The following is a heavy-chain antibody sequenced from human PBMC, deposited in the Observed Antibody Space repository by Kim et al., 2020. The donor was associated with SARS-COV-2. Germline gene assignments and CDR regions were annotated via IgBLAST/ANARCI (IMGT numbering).Heavy chain of an antibody. Sequence: GGSLRLSCAASGFTFDDYAMHWVRQAPGKGLEWVSGISWNSGSIGYADSVKDRFTISRDNAKNSLYLQMNSLRAEDTALYYCAKDYYSSSSAADYWGQGT. CDR1: GFTFDDYA. D-gene: IGHD6-6*01. CDR2: ISWNSGSI. V-gene: IGHV3-9*01. J-gene: IGHJ4*02. CDR3: AKDYYSSSSAADY.